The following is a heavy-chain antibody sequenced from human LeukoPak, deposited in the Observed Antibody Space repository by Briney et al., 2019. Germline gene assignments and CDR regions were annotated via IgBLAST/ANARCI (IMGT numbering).Heavy chain of an antibody. D-gene: IGHD5-18*01. V-gene: IGHV3-23*01. J-gene: IGHJ4*02. Sequence: GGSLRLSCEASGFSFGSHAMYWVRQAPGKGLEWVAGIFGSGGSPHYADSVKGRFTISRDNPRNTVYLQINSLRDDDTAVYYCGKTTVGYSSGQKPAWPVDFWGQGTLVTVSS. CDR2: IFGSGGSP. CDR1: GFSFGSHA. CDR3: GKTTVGYSSGQKPAWPVDF.